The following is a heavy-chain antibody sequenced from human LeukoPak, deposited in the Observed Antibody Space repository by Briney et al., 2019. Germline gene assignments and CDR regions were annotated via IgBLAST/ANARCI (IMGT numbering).Heavy chain of an antibody. CDR3: ARDPDVYYYYYMDV. Sequence: ASVTVSCTASGYTFTSYGISWVRQAPGQGLEWMGWISAYNGNTNYAQKLQGRVTMTTDTSTSTAYMELRSLRSDDTAVYYCARDPDVYYYYYMDVWGKGTTVTVSS. CDR2: ISAYNGNT. J-gene: IGHJ6*03. V-gene: IGHV1-18*01. CDR1: GYTFTSYG.